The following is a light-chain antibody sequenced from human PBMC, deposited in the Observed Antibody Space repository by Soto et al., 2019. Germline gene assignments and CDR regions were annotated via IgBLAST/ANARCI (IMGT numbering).Light chain of an antibody. J-gene: IGLJ1*01. V-gene: IGLV4-69*01. CDR3: QTWSTGIHV. Sequence: QLVLTQSPSASASLGASVKLTCTLSSGHSSYAIAWHQQQPEKGPRYLMKLNSDGSHSKGDGIPDRFSGSSSGAELYLIISSLQSEDEADYYCQTWSTGIHVFGTGTKLTVL. CDR2: LNSDGSH. CDR1: SGHSSYA.